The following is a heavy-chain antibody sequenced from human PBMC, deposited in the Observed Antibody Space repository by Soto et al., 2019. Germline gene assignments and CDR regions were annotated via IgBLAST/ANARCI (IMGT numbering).Heavy chain of an antibody. Sequence: GEFLKISCKGSGYSFTSYWIGWVRQMPGKGLEWMGIIYPGDSDTRYSPSFQGQVTISADKSISTAYLQWSSLKASDTAMYYCARHGYCXGGSCYSHYYYYYGMDVWGQGTTVTVSS. D-gene: IGHD2-15*01. CDR2: IYPGDSDT. V-gene: IGHV5-51*01. CDR3: ARHGYCXGGSCYSHYYYYYGMDV. J-gene: IGHJ6*02. CDR1: GYSFTSYW.